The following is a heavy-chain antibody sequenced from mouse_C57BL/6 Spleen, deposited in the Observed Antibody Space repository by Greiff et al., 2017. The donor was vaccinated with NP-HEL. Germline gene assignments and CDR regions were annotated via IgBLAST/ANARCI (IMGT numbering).Heavy chain of an antibody. CDR1: GYAFSSSW. Sequence: VQLQESGPELVKPGASVKISCKASGYAFSSSWMNWVKQRPGKGLEWIGRIYPGDGDTNYNGKFKGKATLTADKASSTAYMQFSSLTSEDSAIDYCARENYDDAMDYWGQGTSVTVSS. CDR2: IYPGDGDT. J-gene: IGHJ4*01. D-gene: IGHD2-4*01. CDR3: ARENYDDAMDY. V-gene: IGHV1-82*01.